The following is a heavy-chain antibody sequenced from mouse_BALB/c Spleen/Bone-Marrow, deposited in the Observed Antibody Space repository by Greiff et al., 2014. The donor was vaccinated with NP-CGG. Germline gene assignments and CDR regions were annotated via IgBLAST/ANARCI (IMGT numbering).Heavy chain of an antibody. D-gene: IGHD1-2*01. CDR2: INPDSRTI. J-gene: IGHJ3*01. CDR1: GFDFSGYW. CDR3: ARNGYYGWMTY. Sequence: VQLKDSGGGLVQPGGSLKLSCAASGFDFSGYWMTWVRQAPGKGLEWIGEINPDSRTINDKPSLKEKFIMSRDNAKNTLYLQMSKVRSEDTALYYCARNGYYGWMTYWGQGTLVTVSA. V-gene: IGHV4-1*02.